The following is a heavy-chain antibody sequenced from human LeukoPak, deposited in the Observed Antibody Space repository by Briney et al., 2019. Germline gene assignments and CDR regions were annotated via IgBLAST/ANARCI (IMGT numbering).Heavy chain of an antibody. Sequence: SETLSLTCTVSGGSISSGDYYWSWIRQPPGKGLEWIGYIYYSGSTYYNPSLKSRVTISVDTSEKQFSLQLTSVTAADTAVYYCARASKTTLYCISSGCPGAWFDPWGQGTLVTVSS. CDR3: ARASKTTLYCISSGCPGAWFDP. CDR1: GGSISSGDYY. D-gene: IGHD2-2*01. J-gene: IGHJ5*02. CDR2: IYYSGST. V-gene: IGHV4-30-4*02.